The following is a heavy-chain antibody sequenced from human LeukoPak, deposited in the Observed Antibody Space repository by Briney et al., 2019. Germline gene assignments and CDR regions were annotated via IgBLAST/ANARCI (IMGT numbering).Heavy chain of an antibody. CDR2: ISYDGSNK. CDR1: GFTFSSYA. D-gene: IGHD3-3*01. V-gene: IGHV3-30-3*01. CDR3: ARPYNFSSGYWNY. Sequence: GGSLRLSCAASGFTFSSYAMHWVRQAPGKGLEWVAVISYDGSNKYYADSVKGRFTISRDNSKNTLYLQMNSLRAEDTAVYYCARPYNFSSGYWNYWGQGTLVTVSS. J-gene: IGHJ4*02.